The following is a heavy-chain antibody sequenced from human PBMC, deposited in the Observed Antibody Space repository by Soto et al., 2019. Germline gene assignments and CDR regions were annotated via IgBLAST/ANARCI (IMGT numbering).Heavy chain of an antibody. D-gene: IGHD3-3*01. CDR3: ARVGSWSGSYYYMDV. V-gene: IGHV3-74*01. CDR1: GFTFSSYW. J-gene: IGHJ6*03. CDR2: INSDGSST. Sequence: EVQLVESGGGLVQPGGSLRLSCAASGFTFSSYWMHWVRQVPGKGLVWVSRINSDGSSTSYADSVKGRFTISRDNAKNTLYLQMNSLSAEDTAVYYCARVGSWSGSYYYMDVWGKGTTVTVSS.